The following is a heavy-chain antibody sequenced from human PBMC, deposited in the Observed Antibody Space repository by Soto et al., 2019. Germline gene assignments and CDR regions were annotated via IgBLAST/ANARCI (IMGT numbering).Heavy chain of an antibody. CDR1: GFIFDDYA. Sequence: GGSLRLSCAASGFIFDDYAMHWVRQAPGKGLEWVSGISWNSGGIGYADSVKGRFTISRDNAKNSLYLQMNSLSAEDTAVYYCARRDQIAYYYGMDVWGQGTTVTVSS. CDR2: ISWNSGGI. D-gene: IGHD2-21*01. V-gene: IGHV3-9*01. J-gene: IGHJ6*02. CDR3: ARRDQIAYYYGMDV.